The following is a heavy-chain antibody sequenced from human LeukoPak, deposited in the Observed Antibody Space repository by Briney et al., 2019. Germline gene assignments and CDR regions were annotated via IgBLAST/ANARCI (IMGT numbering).Heavy chain of an antibody. CDR1: GYTYTSYA. J-gene: IGHJ4*02. CDR3: ARGPRVPAASGNLDY. CDR2: INAGNGNT. Sequence: ASVKVSCKASGYTYTSYAMHWVRQAPGQRLEWMGWINAGNGNTKYSQKFQGRVTITTDTSASTDYMELSSLRSEDTAVYYCARGPRVPAASGNLDYWGQGTLVTVSS. D-gene: IGHD2-2*01. V-gene: IGHV1-3*01.